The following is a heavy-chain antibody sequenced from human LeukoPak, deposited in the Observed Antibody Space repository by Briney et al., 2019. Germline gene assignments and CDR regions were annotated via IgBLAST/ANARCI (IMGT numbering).Heavy chain of an antibody. V-gene: IGHV1-2*06. Sequence: ASVKVSCKASGYTFTGYSIHWVRQAPGQGLEWMGRITPNSGGTNYAQQFQGSVTMTRDTSVSTAYMELSSLRSDDTAVYYCARGLPGAPSYFDLWGRGALVTVSS. D-gene: IGHD7-27*01. CDR3: ARGLPGAPSYFDL. CDR2: ITPNSGGT. CDR1: GYTFTGYS. J-gene: IGHJ2*01.